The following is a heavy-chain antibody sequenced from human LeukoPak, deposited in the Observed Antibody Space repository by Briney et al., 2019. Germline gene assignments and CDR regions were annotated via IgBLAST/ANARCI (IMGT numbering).Heavy chain of an antibody. CDR2: INPSGGST. Sequence: ASVKVSCKASGYTFSSYYMHWVRQAPGQGLEWMGIINPSGGSTSYAQKFQGRVTMTRDMSTSTVYMELSSLRSEDTAVYYCARASLYCSGGSCYPGDFDYWGQGTLVTVSS. D-gene: IGHD2-15*01. J-gene: IGHJ4*02. V-gene: IGHV1-46*01. CDR1: GYTFSSYY. CDR3: ARASLYCSGGSCYPGDFDY.